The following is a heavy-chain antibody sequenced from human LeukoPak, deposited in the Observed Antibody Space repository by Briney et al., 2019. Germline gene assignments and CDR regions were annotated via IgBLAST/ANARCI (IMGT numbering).Heavy chain of an antibody. J-gene: IGHJ4*02. CDR3: ARDIYGGHDY. CDR2: INQDGSEK. Sequence: GRSLRLSCAASGFTFSNYWMSWVRQAPGKGLEWVANINQDGSEKSYVDSVEGRFTISRDNAKKSLYLHVNSLRAEDTAVYYCARDIYGGHDYWGQGTLLTVSS. CDR1: GFTFSNYW. D-gene: IGHD2-21*01. V-gene: IGHV3-7*04.